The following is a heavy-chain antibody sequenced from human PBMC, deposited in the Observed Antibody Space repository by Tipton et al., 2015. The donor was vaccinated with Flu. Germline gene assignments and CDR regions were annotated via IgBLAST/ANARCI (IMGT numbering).Heavy chain of an antibody. CDR3: ARREYSNYVSEPKNWFDP. Sequence: LRLSCAVSGDSISSDFYWAWIRQFPGKGLEWIGTVSRTGSTIYNPSLKSRVTISIDTSKNQFSLRLTSVTAADTAVYYCARREYSNYVSEPKNWFDPWGQGTLVSVSS. CDR1: GDSISSDFY. CDR2: VSRTGST. V-gene: IGHV4-38-2*01. J-gene: IGHJ5*02. D-gene: IGHD6-6*01.